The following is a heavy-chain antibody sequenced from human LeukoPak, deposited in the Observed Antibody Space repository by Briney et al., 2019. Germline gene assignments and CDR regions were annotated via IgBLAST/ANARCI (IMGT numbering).Heavy chain of an antibody. CDR2: INHSGST. CDR1: SGSFSGYY. CDR3: ARSAVIVATNPYYYYGMDV. D-gene: IGHD5-12*01. J-gene: IGHJ6*02. Sequence: SETLSLTCAVYSGSFSGYYWSWIRQPPGKGLEWIGEINHSGSTNYNPSLKSRVTISVDTSKNQFSLRLSSVTAADTAVYYCARSAVIVATNPYYYYGMDVWGQGTTVTVSS. V-gene: IGHV4-34*01.